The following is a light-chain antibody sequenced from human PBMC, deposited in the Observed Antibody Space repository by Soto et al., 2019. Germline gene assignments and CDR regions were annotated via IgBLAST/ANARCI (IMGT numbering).Light chain of an antibody. Sequence: DIQMTQSPSSLSASVGDRVTITCRASQSMSSYLNWYQQKPGKAPKILIYAASSLQSGVPSRFSGSGSGTDFTLTISSLQPEDFATYYCQQSYSTPRTFGQGTKVEIK. CDR1: QSMSSY. J-gene: IGKJ1*01. CDR3: QQSYSTPRT. CDR2: AAS. V-gene: IGKV1-39*01.